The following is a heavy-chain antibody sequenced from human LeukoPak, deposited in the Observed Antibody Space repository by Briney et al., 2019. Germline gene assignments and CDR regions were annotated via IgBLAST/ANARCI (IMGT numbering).Heavy chain of an antibody. CDR2: VYYTGGT. V-gene: IGHV4-39*07. D-gene: IGHD6-13*01. J-gene: IGHJ5*02. Sequence: PSETLSLTCTVSGGSITSSNSYWGWIRQPPGKGLEWIGNVYYTGGTYYNPSLKSRVTISVDTSKNQFSLKLSSVTAADTAVYYCARDQTGLSIAAAGTSWFDPWGQGTLVTVSS. CDR3: ARDQTGLSIAAAGTSWFDP. CDR1: GGSITSSNSY.